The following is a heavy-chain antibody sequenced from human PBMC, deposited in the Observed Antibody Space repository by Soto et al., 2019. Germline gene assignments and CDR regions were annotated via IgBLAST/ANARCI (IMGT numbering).Heavy chain of an antibody. CDR2: ISGSGGST. D-gene: IGHD6-13*01. J-gene: IGHJ6*02. CDR1: GFTFSSYA. V-gene: IGHV3-23*01. CDR3: AKEEGGYSSSWYILGYYGMDV. Sequence: PGGSLRLSCAASGFTFSSYAMSWVRQAPGKGLEWVSAISGSGGSTYYADSVKGRFTISRDNSKNTLYLQMNSLRAEDTAVYYCAKEEGGYSSSWYILGYYGMDVWGQGTTVTVSS.